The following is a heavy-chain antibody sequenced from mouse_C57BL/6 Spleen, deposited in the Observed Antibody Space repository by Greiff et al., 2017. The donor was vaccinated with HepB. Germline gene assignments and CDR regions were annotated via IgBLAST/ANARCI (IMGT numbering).Heavy chain of an antibody. D-gene: IGHD2-10*02. Sequence: EVQLQQSGPGLVKPSQSLSLTCSVTGYSITSGYYWNWIRQFPGNKLEWMGYISYDGSNNYNPSLKNRISITRDTSKNQFFLKLNSVTTEDTATYYCARDEVWLLLDYWGQGTTLTVSS. J-gene: IGHJ2*01. CDR3: ARDEVWLLLDY. CDR2: ISYDGSN. V-gene: IGHV3-6*01. CDR1: GYSITSGYY.